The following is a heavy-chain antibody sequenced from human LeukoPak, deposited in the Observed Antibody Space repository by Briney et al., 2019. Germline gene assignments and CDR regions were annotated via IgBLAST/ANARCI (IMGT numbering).Heavy chain of an antibody. CDR2: ISGSGGST. J-gene: IGHJ4*02. CDR3: AKERVPAAITVLDY. D-gene: IGHD2-2*01. CDR1: GFTFSNYA. Sequence: GGSLRLSCAASGFTFSNYAMAWVRQAPGKGLEWVSGISGSGGSTYYADSVKGRFTISRDNSKNTLYLQMNSLRAEDTAIYYCAKERVPAAITVLDYWGQGTLVTVSS. V-gene: IGHV3-23*01.